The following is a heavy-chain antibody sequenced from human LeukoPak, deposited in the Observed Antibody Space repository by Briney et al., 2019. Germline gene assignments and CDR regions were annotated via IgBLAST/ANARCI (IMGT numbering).Heavy chain of an antibody. V-gene: IGHV4-34*01. Sequence: SETLSLTCAVSGGSFSDYYWSWIRLPPGKGLEWIGEIHPSGSTNYNSSLKSRVTISPDTSKNQFSLKLNSVTAADTAVYYCARGRMATMIHWGQGNLVTVSS. D-gene: IGHD5-24*01. CDR1: GGSFSDYY. J-gene: IGHJ4*02. CDR3: ARGRMATMIH. CDR2: IHPSGST.